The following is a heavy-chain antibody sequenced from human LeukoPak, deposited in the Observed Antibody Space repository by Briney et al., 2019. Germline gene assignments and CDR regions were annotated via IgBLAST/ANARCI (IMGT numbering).Heavy chain of an antibody. D-gene: IGHD6-13*01. V-gene: IGHV3-33*01. J-gene: IGHJ4*02. CDR2: IWYDGSDK. CDR3: ARESSTSWSRGILDY. Sequence: PGRSLRLSCAASGFIFSNYGIHWVRQAPGKGLEWVAVIWYDGSDKKYADSVKGRFTISRDNSKNTLYLQMNSLRAEDTAVYYCARESSTSWSRGILDYWGQGTLVTVSS. CDR1: GFIFSNYG.